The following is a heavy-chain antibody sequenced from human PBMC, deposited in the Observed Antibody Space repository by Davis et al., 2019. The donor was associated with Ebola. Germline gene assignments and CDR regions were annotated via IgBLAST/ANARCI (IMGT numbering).Heavy chain of an antibody. J-gene: IGHJ4*02. D-gene: IGHD6-19*01. CDR1: GFTFSSYS. Sequence: GESLKISCAASGFTFSSYSMNWVRQAPGTGLEWGSSISSSSSSIYYADSVKGRFTISRANAKNSRYLQMNSLKTGDTAVYYCATQWLVLFARDYWGQGTLVTVSS. V-gene: IGHV3-21*04. CDR3: ATQWLVLFARDY. CDR2: ISSSSSSI.